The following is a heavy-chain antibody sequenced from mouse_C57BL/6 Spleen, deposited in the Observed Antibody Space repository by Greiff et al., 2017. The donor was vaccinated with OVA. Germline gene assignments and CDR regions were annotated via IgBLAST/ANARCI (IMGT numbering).Heavy chain of an antibody. CDR3: ARSDYYGSYFDY. Sequence: LVKPGASVKISCKASGYAFSSSWMNWVKQRPGKGLEWIGRIYPGDGDTNYNGKFKGKATLTADKSSSTAYMQLSSLTSEDSAVYFCARSDYYGSYFDYWGQGTTLTVSS. CDR1: GYAFSSSW. V-gene: IGHV1-82*01. CDR2: IYPGDGDT. D-gene: IGHD1-1*01. J-gene: IGHJ2*01.